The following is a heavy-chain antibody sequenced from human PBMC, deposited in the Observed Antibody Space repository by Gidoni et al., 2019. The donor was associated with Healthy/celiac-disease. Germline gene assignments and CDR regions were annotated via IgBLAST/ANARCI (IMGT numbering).Heavy chain of an antibody. D-gene: IGHD3-22*01. CDR2: ISSSSSTI. CDR1: GFTFSSYS. Sequence: EVQLVESGGGVVQPGGSLRLSCAASGFTFSSYSMNWVRQAPGKGLEWVSYISSSSSTIYYADSVKGRFTISRDNAKNSLYLQMNSLRDEDTAVYYCARVGPYYYDSRDAFDIWGQGTMVTVSS. V-gene: IGHV3-48*02. J-gene: IGHJ3*02. CDR3: ARVGPYYYDSRDAFDI.